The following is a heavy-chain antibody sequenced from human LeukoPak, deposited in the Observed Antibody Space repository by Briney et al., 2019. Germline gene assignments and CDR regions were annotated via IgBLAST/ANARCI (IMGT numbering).Heavy chain of an antibody. J-gene: IGHJ5*02. Sequence: SETLSLTCTVSGGSISNDHWTWIRQPPGKGLEWIGYIYYSGSTNYNPSLKSRVTISVDTSKNQFSLKLSSVTAADTAVYYCASSFGELLNWFDPWGQGTLVTVSS. V-gene: IGHV4-59*01. CDR3: ASSFGELLNWFDP. D-gene: IGHD1-26*01. CDR2: IYYSGST. CDR1: GGSISNDH.